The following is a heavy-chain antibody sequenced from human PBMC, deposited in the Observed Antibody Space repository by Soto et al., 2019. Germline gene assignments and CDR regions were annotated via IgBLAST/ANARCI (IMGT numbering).Heavy chain of an antibody. J-gene: IGHJ1*01. D-gene: IGHD3-22*01. CDR2: IYSGGST. V-gene: IGHV3-53*01. CDR3: AIGANYYDSSGYYLGYFQH. CDR1: GFTVSSNY. Sequence: GSLRLSCAASGFTVSSNYMSWVRQAPGKGLEWVSVIYSGGSTYYADSVKGRFTISRDNSKNTLYLQMNSLRAEDTAVYYCAIGANYYDSSGYYLGYFQHWGQGTLVTSPQ.